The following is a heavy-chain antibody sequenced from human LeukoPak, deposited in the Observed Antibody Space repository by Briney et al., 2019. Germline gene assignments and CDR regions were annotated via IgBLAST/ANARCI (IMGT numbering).Heavy chain of an antibody. Sequence: PGGSLRLSCAASGFTFSSYAMSWVRQAPGKGLEWVSVIYSGGSTYYADSVKGRFTISRDNSKNTLYLQMNSLRAEDTAVYYCARARNDYSNPPFDYWGQGTLVTVSS. CDR2: IYSGGST. V-gene: IGHV3-53*01. CDR3: ARARNDYSNPPFDY. D-gene: IGHD4-11*01. CDR1: GFTFSSYA. J-gene: IGHJ4*02.